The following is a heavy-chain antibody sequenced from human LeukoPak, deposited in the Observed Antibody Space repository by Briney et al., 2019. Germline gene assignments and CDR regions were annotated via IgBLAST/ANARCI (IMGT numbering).Heavy chain of an antibody. D-gene: IGHD3-22*01. CDR2: IYSGGST. J-gene: IGHJ4*02. Sequence: PGGSLRLSCAASGFTFSSNYMSWVRQAPGKGLEWVSVIYSGGSTYYADSVKGRFTISGDNSKNTLYLQMNSLRAEDTAVYYCARDLYYYDSSGQTLSHFDYWGQGTLVTVSS. CDR3: ARDLYYYDSSGQTLSHFDY. V-gene: IGHV3-53*01. CDR1: GFTFSSNY.